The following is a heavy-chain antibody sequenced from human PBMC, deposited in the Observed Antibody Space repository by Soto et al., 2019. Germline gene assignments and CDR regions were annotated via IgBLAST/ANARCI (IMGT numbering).Heavy chain of an antibody. D-gene: IGHD5-18*01. Sequence: PGESLKISCKGSGYSFTSYWIGRVRQMPGKGLEWMGIIYPGDSDTRYSPSFQGQVTISADKSISTAYLQWSSLKASDTAMYYCIRGYSYGTYGMDVWGQGTTVTVSS. V-gene: IGHV5-51*01. CDR2: IYPGDSDT. CDR3: IRGYSYGTYGMDV. CDR1: GYSFTSYW. J-gene: IGHJ6*02.